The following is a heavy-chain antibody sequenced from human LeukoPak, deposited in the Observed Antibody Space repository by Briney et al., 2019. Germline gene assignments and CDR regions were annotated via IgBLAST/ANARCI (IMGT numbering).Heavy chain of an antibody. CDR2: IYYSGST. CDR1: GGSISSGGYY. J-gene: IGHJ3*02. D-gene: IGHD3-22*01. Sequence: KSSETLSLTCTVSGGSISSGGYYWSWIRQHPGKGLEWIGYIYYSGSTYYNPSLKSRVTISVDTSRHQFSLKLSSVTAADTAVYYCASAKHLPQYYYDSSGNLDIWGQGTMVTVSS. CDR3: ASAKHLPQYYYDSSGNLDI. V-gene: IGHV4-31*03.